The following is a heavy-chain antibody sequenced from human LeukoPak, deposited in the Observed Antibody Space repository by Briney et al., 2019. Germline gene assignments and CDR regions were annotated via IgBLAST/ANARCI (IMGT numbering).Heavy chain of an antibody. CDR3: ARASSKQLAGYLPDGFDI. CDR2: IYSGGST. Sequence: PGGSLRLSCAASGFTVSSNYMSWVRQAPGKGLEWVSVIYSGGSTYYADSVKGRFTISRDNSKNTLYLQMNSLRAEDTAVYYCARASSKQLAGYLPDGFDIWGQGTMVTVSS. V-gene: IGHV3-66*01. CDR1: GFTVSSNY. J-gene: IGHJ3*02. D-gene: IGHD3-9*01.